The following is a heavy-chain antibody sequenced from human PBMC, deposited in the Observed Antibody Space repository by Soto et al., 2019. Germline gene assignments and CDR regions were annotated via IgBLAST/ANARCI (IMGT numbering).Heavy chain of an antibody. D-gene: IGHD1-1*01. J-gene: IGHJ4*02. V-gene: IGHV1-2*02. CDR3: ARSTESLGQSLY. Sequence: ASVKVSCKASGYTFTGYYMHWVRQAPGRGLEWMGWINPNSGGTNYAQKFQGRVTMTRDTSISTAYMELSRLRSDDTAVYYCARSTESLGQSLYWGQGTLVTVSS. CDR2: INPNSGGT. CDR1: GYTFTGYY.